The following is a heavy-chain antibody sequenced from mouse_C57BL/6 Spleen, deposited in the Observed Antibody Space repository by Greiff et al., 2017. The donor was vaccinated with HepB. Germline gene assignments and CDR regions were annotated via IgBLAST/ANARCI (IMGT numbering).Heavy chain of an antibody. V-gene: IGHV3-1*01. D-gene: IGHD2-1*01. CDR3: ARGGLLWSFAY. CDR1: GYSITSGYD. J-gene: IGHJ3*01. Sequence: EVKLQESGPGMVKPSQSLSLTCTVTGYSITSGYDWHWIRHFPGNKLEWMGYISYSGSTNYNPSLKSRISITHDTSKNHFFLKLNSVTTEDTATYYCARGGLLWSFAYWGQGTLVTVSA. CDR2: ISYSGST.